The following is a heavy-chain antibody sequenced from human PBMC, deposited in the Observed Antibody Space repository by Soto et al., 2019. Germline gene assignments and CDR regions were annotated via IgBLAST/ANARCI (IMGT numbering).Heavy chain of an antibody. CDR3: ARLTDYHYGMQV. Sequence: PGESLKISCKGSGYSFTSYWIGWVRQMPGKGLEWMGFIYPHDSDTRYSPSFRGQVTISADKSINTAYLQWTSLKASDTAIYLCARLTDYHYGMQVWGQGTTVTVSS. CDR2: IYPHDSDT. CDR1: GYSFTSYW. V-gene: IGHV5-51*01. J-gene: IGHJ6*02. D-gene: IGHD4-17*01.